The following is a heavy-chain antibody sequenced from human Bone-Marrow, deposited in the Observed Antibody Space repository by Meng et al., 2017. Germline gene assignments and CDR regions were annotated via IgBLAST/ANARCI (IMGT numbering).Heavy chain of an antibody. J-gene: IGHJ4*02. CDR2: ISSSGSTI. Sequence: GESLKISCAASGFTFSDYYMSWIRQAPGKGLEWVSYISSSGSTIYYADSVKGRFTISRDNAKNSLYLQMNSLRAEDTAVYYCAREAYDTSTYFDYWGQGTLVTVSS. CDR3: AREAYDTSTYFDY. D-gene: IGHD3-22*01. CDR1: GFTFSDYY. V-gene: IGHV3-11*04.